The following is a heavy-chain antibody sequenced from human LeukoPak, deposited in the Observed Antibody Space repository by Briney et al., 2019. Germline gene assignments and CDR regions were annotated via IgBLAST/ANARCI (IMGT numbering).Heavy chain of an antibody. CDR1: GFTFSSHG. V-gene: IGHV3-30*03. Sequence: PGGSLRLSCAASGFTFSSHGMHWVRQAPGKGLEWVAVISYDGSNKYYADSVKGRFTISRDNSKNTLYLQMNSLRAEDTAVYYCASDYYDSSGYYPGAFDIWGQGTMVTVSS. J-gene: IGHJ3*02. CDR3: ASDYYDSSGYYPGAFDI. CDR2: ISYDGSNK. D-gene: IGHD3-22*01.